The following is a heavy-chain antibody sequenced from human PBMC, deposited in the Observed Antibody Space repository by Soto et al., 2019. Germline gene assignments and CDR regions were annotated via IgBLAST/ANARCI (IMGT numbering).Heavy chain of an antibody. CDR1: GYIFTSYP. D-gene: IGHD6-25*01. J-gene: IGHJ4*02. Sequence: ASVKVSCKASGYIFTSYPIHWVRQAPGQRLEWMGWINTGTGNTKYSQNFQGRVTTTRDTSATTAYMELSSLRSEDTAVYYCARDNSGLGDYWGQGTLVTVSS. V-gene: IGHV1-3*04. CDR3: ARDNSGLGDY. CDR2: INTGTGNT.